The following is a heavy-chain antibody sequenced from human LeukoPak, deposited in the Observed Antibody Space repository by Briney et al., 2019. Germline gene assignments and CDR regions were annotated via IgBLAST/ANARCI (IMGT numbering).Heavy chain of an antibody. CDR3: AREGYCSSTSCYIYFQH. D-gene: IGHD2-2*02. CDR2: IIPIFGTA. V-gene: IGHV1-69*01. Sequence: SVKVSCKASGGTFSSYAISWVRQAPGQGLEWMGGIIPIFGTANYAQKFQGRVTITADESTSTAYMELSRLRSDDTAVYYCAREGYCSSTSCYIYFQHWGQGTLVTVSS. CDR1: GGTFSSYA. J-gene: IGHJ1*01.